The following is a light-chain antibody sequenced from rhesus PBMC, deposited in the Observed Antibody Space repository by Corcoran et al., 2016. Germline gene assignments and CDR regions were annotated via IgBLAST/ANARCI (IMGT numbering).Light chain of an antibody. V-gene: IGKV1-74*01. Sequence: DIQMTQSPSSLSASVGDRVTITCRASENVNNYLNWYQQKPGKAPKLLIYKASTLQSGVPSRFSGSGSGTDYTFTIRSLQPEDFATYYCQHGYGTPYSFGQGTKVEIK. CDR2: KAS. CDR3: QHGYGTPYS. J-gene: IGKJ2*01. CDR1: ENVNNY.